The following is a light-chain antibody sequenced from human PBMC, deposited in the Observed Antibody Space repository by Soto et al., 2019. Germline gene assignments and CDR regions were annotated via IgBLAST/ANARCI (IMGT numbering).Light chain of an antibody. J-gene: IGLJ2*01. Sequence: QTVVTQPASVSGSPGQSITLSCTGTSSDVGDYIYVSWYQQHPGKAPKLIIYHVTDRPSGVSNRFSGSKSGNTASLTISGLQAEDEADYYCSSFTSTNTLVFGGGTKLTVL. CDR2: HVT. V-gene: IGLV2-14*03. CDR1: SSDVGDYIY. CDR3: SSFTSTNTLV.